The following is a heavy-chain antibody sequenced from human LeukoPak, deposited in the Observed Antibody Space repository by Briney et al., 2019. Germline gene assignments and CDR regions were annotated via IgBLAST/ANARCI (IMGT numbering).Heavy chain of an antibody. J-gene: IGHJ4*02. V-gene: IGHV4-34*01. D-gene: IGHD3-9*01. CDR3: ARGNYDILTGSTSDY. CDR1: GGSFSGYY. CDR2: INHSGST. Sequence: SETLSLTCAVYGGSFSGYYWSWIRQPPGKGLEWIGEINHSGSTNYNPSLKSRVTISVDTSKNQFSLKLSSVTAADTAVYYCARGNYDILTGSTSDYWGQGTLVTVSS.